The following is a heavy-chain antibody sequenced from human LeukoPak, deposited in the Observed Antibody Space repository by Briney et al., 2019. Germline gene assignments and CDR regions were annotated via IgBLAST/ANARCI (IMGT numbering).Heavy chain of an antibody. D-gene: IGHD3-16*02. CDR1: GFTFSNAW. Sequence: GGSLRLYCAASGFTFSNAWMSWVRQAPGKGLEWVGRIKSKTDGGTTDYAAPVKGRFTISRDDSKDTLYLQMNSLKTEDTAVYYCTTDMYYDYVWGSYRFPRDAFDIWGQGTMVTVSS. J-gene: IGHJ3*02. CDR3: TTDMYYDYVWGSYRFPRDAFDI. CDR2: IKSKTDGGTT. V-gene: IGHV3-15*01.